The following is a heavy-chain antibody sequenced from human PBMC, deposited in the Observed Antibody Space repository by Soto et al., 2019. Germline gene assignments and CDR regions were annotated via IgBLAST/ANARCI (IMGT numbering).Heavy chain of an antibody. CDR3: ARDGPGDSSGYGNKVDGY. D-gene: IGHD3-22*01. V-gene: IGHV3-21*01. CDR2: ISSSSSYI. J-gene: IGHJ4*02. CDR1: GFTFSSYS. Sequence: EVQLVESGGGLVKPGGSLRLSCAASGFTFSSYSMNWVRQAPGKGLEWVSSISSSSSYIYYADSVKGRFTISRDNAKNSLYLQMNSLRAEDTAVYYCARDGPGDSSGYGNKVDGYWGQGILVTVSS.